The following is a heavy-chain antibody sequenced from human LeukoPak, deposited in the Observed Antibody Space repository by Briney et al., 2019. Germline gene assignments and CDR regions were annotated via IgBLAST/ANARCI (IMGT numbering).Heavy chain of an antibody. J-gene: IGHJ5*02. CDR2: IYSSGST. D-gene: IGHD1-1*01. V-gene: IGHV4-59*12. CDR3: ARGMIQVHWFDP. CDR1: GGSIRGYY. Sequence: SETLSLTCNVSGGSIRGYYWSWIRQPPGKGLEWIGYIYSSGSTNCNPSLKSRVTMSVDTSKNQFSLKLSSVTAADTAVYYCARGMIQVHWFDPWGQGTLVTVSS.